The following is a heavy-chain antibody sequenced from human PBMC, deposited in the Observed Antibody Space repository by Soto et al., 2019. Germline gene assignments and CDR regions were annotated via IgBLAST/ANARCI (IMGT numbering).Heavy chain of an antibody. J-gene: IGHJ4*02. CDR3: ARTGLKWLAKYYFDS. CDR2: ISYDGNSK. Sequence: QVQVVESGGGVVQPGRSLRLSCVASGFTFNSYAMHWVRQSPGKGLEWVAVISYDGNSKYYTDSVKGRFTISRDNSKNTLYLQMNNLRPEETSVYYCARTGLKWLAKYYFDSWGQGTLVTVSS. D-gene: IGHD6-19*01. CDR1: GFTFNSYA. V-gene: IGHV3-30-3*01.